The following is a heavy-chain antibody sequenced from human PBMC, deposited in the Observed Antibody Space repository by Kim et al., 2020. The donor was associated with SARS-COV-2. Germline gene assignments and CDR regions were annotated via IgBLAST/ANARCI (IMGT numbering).Heavy chain of an antibody. CDR2: ISADGGDT. D-gene: IGHD1-1*01. V-gene: IGHV3-74*03. J-gene: IGHJ4*02. CDR3: AREVEGFDF. CDR1: GFTFSNYW. Sequence: GGSLRLSCAASGFTFSNYWMHWIRQAPGEGLVYVSLISADGGDTQYADSVKGRFTISRENAKNTLYLQLNSLRVEDTAVYYCAREVEGFDFWGQGTLVTVSS.